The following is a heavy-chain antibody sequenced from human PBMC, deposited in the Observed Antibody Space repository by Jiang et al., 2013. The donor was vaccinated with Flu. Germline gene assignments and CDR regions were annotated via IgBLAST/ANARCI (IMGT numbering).Heavy chain of an antibody. V-gene: IGHV3-7*01. Sequence: GSVKGRFTISRDNAKNSLYLQMNSLRAEDTAVYYCARRYFDYWGQGTLVTVSS. CDR3: ARRYFDY. J-gene: IGHJ4*02.